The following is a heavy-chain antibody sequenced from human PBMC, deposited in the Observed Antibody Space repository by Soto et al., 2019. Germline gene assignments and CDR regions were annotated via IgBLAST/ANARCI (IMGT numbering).Heavy chain of an antibody. D-gene: IGHD3-22*01. V-gene: IGHV3-30*03. J-gene: IGHJ5*02. CDR2: ISFDGRNT. Sequence: GGSLRLSCAASGFTFNNYGMHWVRQAPGKGLEWVVVISFDGRNTYYADSVKGRFTISRDNSKNTLYLQMNSLRAEDTAVYYCARDDSLSWFDPWGQGTLVTVSS. CDR3: ARDDSLSWFDP. CDR1: GFTFNNYG.